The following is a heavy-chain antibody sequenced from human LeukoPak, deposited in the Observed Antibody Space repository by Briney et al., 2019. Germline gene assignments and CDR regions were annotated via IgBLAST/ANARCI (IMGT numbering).Heavy chain of an antibody. CDR1: GGSIIISSYY. J-gene: IGHJ3*02. Sequence: SETLSLTCTVSGGSIIISSYYWGWIRQPPGKGLEWIGSIYYSGSTYYNPSLKSRVTISVDTSKNQFSLKLSSVTAADTAVYYCARSRWRSAFDIWGQGTMVTVSS. CDR2: IYYSGST. V-gene: IGHV4-39*07. D-gene: IGHD4-23*01. CDR3: ARSRWRSAFDI.